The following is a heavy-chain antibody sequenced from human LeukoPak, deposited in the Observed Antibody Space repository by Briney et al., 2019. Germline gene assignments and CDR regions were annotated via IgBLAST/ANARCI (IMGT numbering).Heavy chain of an antibody. D-gene: IGHD2-15*01. CDR1: GGSISSYS. CDR2: IYYSGST. Sequence: PLETLSLTCSVSGGSISSYSWSWIRQPPGKGLEWIGYIYYSGSTNYNPSLKSRVTISVDMSKNQFSLKLSSVTAADTAVYYCATHPPKVCTGGSCTDYWGQGTLVTVSS. V-gene: IGHV4-59*01. CDR3: ATHPPKVCTGGSCTDY. J-gene: IGHJ4*02.